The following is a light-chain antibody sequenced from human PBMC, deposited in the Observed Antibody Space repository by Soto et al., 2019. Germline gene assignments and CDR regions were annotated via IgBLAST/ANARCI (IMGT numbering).Light chain of an antibody. J-gene: IGLJ1*01. CDR2: ANN. CDR3: QYYESSLSGYV. V-gene: IGLV1-40*01. CDR1: SSNIGAGYD. Sequence: QSALTHPPSVSGAPGQRVTISCTGSSSNIGAGYDVHWYQQLPGTAPKLLIYANNIRPSGVPGRFSGSKSGTSASLAITGLQAEDEADYYCQYYESSLSGYVFGTGTKVTVL.